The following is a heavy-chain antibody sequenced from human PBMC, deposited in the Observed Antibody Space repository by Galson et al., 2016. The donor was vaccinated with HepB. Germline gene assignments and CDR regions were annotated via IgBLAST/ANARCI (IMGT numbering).Heavy chain of an antibody. CDR2: IYYRSKWHF. CDR1: GDSVSSNSAG. D-gene: IGHD7-27*01. CDR3: ARSYLLGRGFGS. J-gene: IGHJ4*02. V-gene: IGHV6-1*01. Sequence: CAISGDSVSSNSAGWYWIRQSPSRGLEWLGRIYYRSKWHFDYAESVESRIAINPDTAKNQFSLQLNSVTPEDTSIYYCARSYLLGRGFGSWGQGALVTVSS.